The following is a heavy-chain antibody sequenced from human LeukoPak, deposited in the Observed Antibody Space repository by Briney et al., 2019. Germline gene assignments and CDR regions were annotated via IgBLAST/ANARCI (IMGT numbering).Heavy chain of an antibody. V-gene: IGHV3-21*01. Sequence: PGGSLRLSCAASGFTFSSYSMNWVRQAPGKGLEWVSSISSSSSHIYYADSVKGRFAISRDNAKNSLYLQMNSLRAEDTAVYYCARDRDNWNLDYWGEGTLVTVSS. CDR1: GFTFSSYS. J-gene: IGHJ4*02. CDR3: ARDRDNWNLDY. D-gene: IGHD1-20*01. CDR2: ISSSSSHI.